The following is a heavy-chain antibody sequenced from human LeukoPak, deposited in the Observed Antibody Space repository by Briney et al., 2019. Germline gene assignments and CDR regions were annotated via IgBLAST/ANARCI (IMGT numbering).Heavy chain of an antibody. CDR1: GYTFTSYG. CDR2: ISAYNGNT. J-gene: IGHJ6*03. CDR3: ATAVVQQQHNYYYYYYMDV. D-gene: IGHD6-13*01. V-gene: IGHV1-18*01. Sequence: ASVKVSCKASGYTFTSYGISWVRQAPGQGLEWMGWISAYNGNTNYAQKLQGRVTMTTDTSTSTAYMELRSLRSDDTAVYYCATAVVQQQHNYYYYYYMDVWGKGTTVTISS.